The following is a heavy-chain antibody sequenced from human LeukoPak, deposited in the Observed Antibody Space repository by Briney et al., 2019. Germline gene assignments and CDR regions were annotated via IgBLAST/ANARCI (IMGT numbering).Heavy chain of an antibody. CDR3: ARDGSWELPTYYFDY. Sequence: TSVKVSCKASGGTFSSYAISWVRQAPGQGIEWMGRIIHIFGTANYAQKFQGRVTITTEESTSRAYMELSSLRSEDTAVYYCARDGSWELPTYYFDYWGQGTLVTVSS. CDR1: GGTFSSYA. D-gene: IGHD1-26*01. CDR2: IIHIFGTA. J-gene: IGHJ4*02. V-gene: IGHV1-69*05.